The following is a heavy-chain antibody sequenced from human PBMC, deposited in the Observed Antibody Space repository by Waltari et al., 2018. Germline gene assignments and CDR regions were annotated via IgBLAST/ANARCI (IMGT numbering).Heavy chain of an antibody. V-gene: IGHV4-61*01. J-gene: IGHJ3*02. CDR3: ARDWGITSAFDI. D-gene: IGHD3-16*01. CDR2: IYYSGST. CDR1: GGSVSSGSHY. Sequence: QMQLQESGPGLVKPSETLSLICTVSGGSVSSGSHYWSWIRQPSGKGLEWIGYIYYSGSTNYNPSLKSRVTISVDTSKNQFSLKLSSVTAADTAVYYCARDWGITSAFDIWGQGTMVTVSS.